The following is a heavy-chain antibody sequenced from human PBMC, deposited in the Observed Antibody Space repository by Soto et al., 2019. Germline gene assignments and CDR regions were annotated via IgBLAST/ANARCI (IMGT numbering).Heavy chain of an antibody. CDR2: IYHSGST. D-gene: IGHD4-17*01. CDR1: GGSISSGGYS. V-gene: IGHV4-30-2*01. J-gene: IGHJ4*02. CDR3: ARSQTTVTSYDY. Sequence: SETLSLTCAVSGGSISSGGYSWSWIRQPPGKGLEWIGYIYHSGSTYYNPSLKSRVTISVDRSKNQFSLKLSSVTAADTAVYYCARSQTTVTSYDYGGKGTLVT.